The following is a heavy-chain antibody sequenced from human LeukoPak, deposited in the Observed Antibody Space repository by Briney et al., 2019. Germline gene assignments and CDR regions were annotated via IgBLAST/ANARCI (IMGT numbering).Heavy chain of an antibody. D-gene: IGHD3-22*01. CDR3: VKDMEYYYDSSDYSPYYSYYMDV. V-gene: IGHV3-23*01. CDR2: ISGRGANT. J-gene: IGHJ6*03. Sequence: GGSLTLSCAASGFTFSSHAMSWVRQAPGKGLAWVSAISGRGANTYYADSVKGRFTISRDNSKNTLYLQMNSLRAEDTAIYYCVKDMEYYYDSSDYSPYYSYYMDVWGKGTTVTVSS. CDR1: GFTFSSHA.